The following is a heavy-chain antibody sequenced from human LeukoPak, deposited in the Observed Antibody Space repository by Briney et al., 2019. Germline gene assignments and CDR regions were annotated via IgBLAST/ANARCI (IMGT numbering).Heavy chain of an antibody. V-gene: IGHV3-23*01. CDR1: GFTFSSYA. Sequence: GGSLRLSCAASGFTFSSYAMSWVRQAPGKGLEWVSAISGSGGSTYYADSVKGRFTISRDNSKNTLYLQMNSLRAEDTAVYHCASDTGAGMAGTFYYWGQGTLVTASS. CDR2: ISGSGGST. J-gene: IGHJ4*02. D-gene: IGHD6-19*01. CDR3: ASDTGAGMAGTFYY.